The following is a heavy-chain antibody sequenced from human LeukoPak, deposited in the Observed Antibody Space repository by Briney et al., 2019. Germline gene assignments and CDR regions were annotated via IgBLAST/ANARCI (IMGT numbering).Heavy chain of an antibody. CDR3: ARRLRQNLFDP. CDR2: IYDSGST. CDR1: GGSIDSYY. Sequence: SETLSLTCTVSGGSIDSYYWSWIRQPPGKRLEWIGYIYDSGSTKYNPSLKSRVTMSVDTSKNQFSLKLTSVTAADTAVYYCARRLRQNLFDPWGQGTLVTVSS. D-gene: IGHD4-17*01. V-gene: IGHV4-59*08. J-gene: IGHJ5*02.